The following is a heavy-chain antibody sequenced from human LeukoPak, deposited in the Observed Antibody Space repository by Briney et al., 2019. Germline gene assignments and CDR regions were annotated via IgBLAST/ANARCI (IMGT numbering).Heavy chain of an antibody. J-gene: IGHJ4*02. CDR2: IYHSGST. V-gene: IGHV4-4*02. CDR3: ARETGDIVVVPAANFDY. CDR1: GGSISSSNW. Sequence: SETLSLTCAVSGGSISSSNWWSWVRQPPGKGLEWIGEIYHSGSTNYNPSLKSRVTISVDTSKNQFSLKLSSVTAADTAVYYCARETGDIVVVPAANFDYWGQGTLVTVSS. D-gene: IGHD2-2*01.